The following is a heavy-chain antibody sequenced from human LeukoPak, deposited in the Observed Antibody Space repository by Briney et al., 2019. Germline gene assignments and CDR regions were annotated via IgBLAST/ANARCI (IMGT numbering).Heavy chain of an antibody. V-gene: IGHV3-23*01. J-gene: IGHJ4*02. CDR2: ISGSGGST. Sequence: GGSLRLSCAASGFTFSSYAMSWVRQAPGKGLEWVSAISGSGGSTYHADSVKGRFTISRDNSKSTLYLQMNSLRAEDTAVYYCANTSMQYSGSYWYYFDYWGQGTLVTVSS. CDR3: ANTSMQYSGSYWYYFDY. D-gene: IGHD1-26*01. CDR1: GFTFSSYA.